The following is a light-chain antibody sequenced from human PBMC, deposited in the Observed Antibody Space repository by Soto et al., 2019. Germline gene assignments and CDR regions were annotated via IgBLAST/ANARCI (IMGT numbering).Light chain of an antibody. CDR1: QSISTW. Sequence: DIQMTQSPSTLSASVGDRVTITCRASQSISTWLAWYQQKPGKARKLLIYKASSLETGVPSRFSGSGSGTEFTLTISSLQPDDFATYYCQQYNNYWAFGQGTKVDIK. J-gene: IGKJ1*01. CDR3: QQYNNYWA. CDR2: KAS. V-gene: IGKV1-5*03.